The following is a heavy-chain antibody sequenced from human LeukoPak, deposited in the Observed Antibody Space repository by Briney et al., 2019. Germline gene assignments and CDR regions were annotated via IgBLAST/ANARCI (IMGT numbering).Heavy chain of an antibody. CDR3: AKERGRGRDSPYFDY. V-gene: IGHV3-53*01. CDR1: GFIASGDF. D-gene: IGHD3-16*01. CDR2: IYSDGST. J-gene: IGHJ4*02. Sequence: GGSLRLSCAASGFIASGDFMSWVRQAPGKGLEWVSVIYSDGSTYYADFVEGRFTISRDNSKNTLYLQMNGLRAEDTAVYYCAKERGRGRDSPYFDYWGQGTLVTVSS.